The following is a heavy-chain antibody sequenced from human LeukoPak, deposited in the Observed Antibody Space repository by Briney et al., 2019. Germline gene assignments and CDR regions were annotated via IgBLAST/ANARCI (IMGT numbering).Heavy chain of an antibody. CDR1: GGSISSGDYY. J-gene: IGHJ4*02. Sequence: PSQTLSLTCTVSGGSISSGDYYWSWIRQPPGKGLEWIGYIYYSGSTYYNPSLKSRVTISVDTSKNQFSLKLSSVTAADTAVYYCARCVNRDTRCPYWGQGTLVTVSS. CDR2: IYYSGST. D-gene: IGHD5-24*01. V-gene: IGHV4-30-4*01. CDR3: ARCVNRDTRCPY.